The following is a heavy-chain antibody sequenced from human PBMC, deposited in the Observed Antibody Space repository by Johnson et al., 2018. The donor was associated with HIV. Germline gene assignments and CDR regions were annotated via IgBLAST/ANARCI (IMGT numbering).Heavy chain of an antibody. Sequence: QVLLVESGGGVVQPGGSLRLSCAASGFTYSSYGMHWVRQAPGKGLEWVAFIRYDGSNKYYADSVKGRFTISRDNSKNTLYLQMNSLRAEDTAVYYCARHRAVADAFDIWGQGTVVTVS. CDR2: IRYDGSNK. J-gene: IGHJ3*02. CDR3: ARHRAVADAFDI. D-gene: IGHD6-19*01. CDR1: GFTYSSYG. V-gene: IGHV3-30*02.